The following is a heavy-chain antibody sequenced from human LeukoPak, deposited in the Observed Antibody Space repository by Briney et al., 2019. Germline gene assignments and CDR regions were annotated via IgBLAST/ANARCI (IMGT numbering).Heavy chain of an antibody. J-gene: IGHJ6*04. D-gene: IGHD3-16*02. CDR2: ISSSGSTI. V-gene: IGHV3-48*03. CDR1: GFTFSSYE. CDR3: ARESYLGMDV. Sequence: PGGSLRLSCAASGFTFSSYEMNWVRQAPGKGLEWVSYISSSGSTIYYADSVKGRFTISRDNAKNSLYLQMNSLRAEDTAVYYCARESYLGMDVCGKGTTVTVSS.